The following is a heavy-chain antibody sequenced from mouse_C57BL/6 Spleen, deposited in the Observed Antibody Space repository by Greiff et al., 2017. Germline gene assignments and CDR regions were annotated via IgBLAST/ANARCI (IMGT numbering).Heavy chain of an antibody. CDR2: KSYDGSN. D-gene: IGHD2-12*01. J-gene: IGHJ1*03. Sequence: VQLKESGPGLVKPSQSLSLTCSATGYSITSGYYWNWIRQFPGNKLEWMGYKSYDGSNNYNPALKNRISITRDTTKNQFFLKLKSVTTEDTATYYCARDSVPRYPSDDWGTGTTVTVSS. CDR3: ARDSVPRYPSDD. CDR1: GYSITSGYY. V-gene: IGHV3-6*01.